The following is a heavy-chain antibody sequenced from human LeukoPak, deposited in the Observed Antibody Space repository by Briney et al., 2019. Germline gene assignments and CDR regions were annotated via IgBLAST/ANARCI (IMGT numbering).Heavy chain of an antibody. V-gene: IGHV3-74*01. CDR2: INSDGSST. CDR1: GFTFSSYW. CDR3: ARSGYSYGYWFDP. J-gene: IGHJ5*02. Sequence: GGSLRLSCAASGFTFSSYWMHWVRQAPGKGLVWVSRINSDGSSTSYADSVKGRFTISRDNAKNTLYLQMNSLRAEDTAVYYCARSGYSYGYWFDPWGQGTLVTVSS. D-gene: IGHD5-18*01.